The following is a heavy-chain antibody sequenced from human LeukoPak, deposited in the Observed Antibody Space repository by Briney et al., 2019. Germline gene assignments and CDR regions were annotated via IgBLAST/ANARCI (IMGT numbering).Heavy chain of an antibody. D-gene: IGHD3-3*01. CDR3: ARDSRSAIFGALDY. CDR2: ISYDGSNK. J-gene: IGHJ4*02. V-gene: IGHV3-30-3*01. CDR1: GFTFSSYA. Sequence: GGSLRLSYAASGFTFSSYAMHWVRQAPGKGLEWVAVISYDGSNKYYADSVKGRFTISRDNSKNTLYLQMNSLRAEDTAVYYCARDSRSAIFGALDYWGQGTLVTVSS.